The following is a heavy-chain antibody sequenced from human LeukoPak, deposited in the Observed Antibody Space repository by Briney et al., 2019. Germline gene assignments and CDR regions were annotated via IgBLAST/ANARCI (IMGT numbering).Heavy chain of an antibody. V-gene: IGHV1-18*01. D-gene: IGHD4-17*01. CDR3: ARTPDYGDSTCFDY. CDR1: GYTFTSYG. CDR2: ISAYNGNT. J-gene: IGHJ4*02. Sequence: GASVKVSCKASGYTFTSYGISRVRQAPGQGLEWMGWISAYNGNTNYAQKLQGRVTMTTDTSTSTAYMELRSLRSDDTAVYYCARTPDYGDSTCFDYWGQGTLVTVSS.